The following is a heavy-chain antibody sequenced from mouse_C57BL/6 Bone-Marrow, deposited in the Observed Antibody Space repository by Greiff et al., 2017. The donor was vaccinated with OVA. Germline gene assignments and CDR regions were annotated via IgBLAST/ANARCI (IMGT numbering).Heavy chain of an antibody. D-gene: IGHD2-5*01. J-gene: IGHJ1*03. CDR1: GYTFTEYT. V-gene: IGHV1-62-2*01. CDR3: ERYEERDSNYWYDDV. CDR2: FYPGSGSI. Sequence: VKLVESGAELVKPGASVKLSCKASGYTFTEYTIHWVKQRPGQGLEWIGWFYPGSGSIKYNEKFKGKATLTADKSSSTVYMELSRLTSEDSAVYFCERYEERDSNYWYDDVWGTGTTVTVSS.